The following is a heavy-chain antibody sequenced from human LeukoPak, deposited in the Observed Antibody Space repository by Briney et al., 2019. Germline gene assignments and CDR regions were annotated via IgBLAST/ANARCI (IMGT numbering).Heavy chain of an antibody. Sequence: GGSLILSCAASGFTFSDYYMSRIRQAPGKGLEWVSYISSSGSTIYYADSVKGRFTISRDNAKNSLYLQMNSLGAEDTAVYYCARDLSDFWSGYYITGYWGQGTLVTVSS. CDR1: GFTFSDYY. V-gene: IGHV3-11*01. CDR3: ARDLSDFWSGYYITGY. J-gene: IGHJ4*02. D-gene: IGHD3-3*01. CDR2: ISSSGSTI.